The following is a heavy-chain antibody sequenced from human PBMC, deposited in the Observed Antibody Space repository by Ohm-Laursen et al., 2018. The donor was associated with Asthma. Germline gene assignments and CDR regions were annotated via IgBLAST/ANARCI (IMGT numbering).Heavy chain of an antibody. CDR1: GFSFGTFA. CDR3: AKDRVYGDGLLACDY. Sequence: SLRLSCTASGFSFGTFAMSWVRQPPGKGLEFVSDISGNGGVITNADSVKGRFTISRDNSKNTVYLQMNSLRAEDTAVYYCAKDRVYGDGLLACDYWGQGTLVTVSP. V-gene: IGHV3-23*01. CDR2: ISGNGGVI. J-gene: IGHJ4*02. D-gene: IGHD2-8*01.